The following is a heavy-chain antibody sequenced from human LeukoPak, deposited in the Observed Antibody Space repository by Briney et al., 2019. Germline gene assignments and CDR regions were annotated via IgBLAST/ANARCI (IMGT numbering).Heavy chain of an antibody. V-gene: IGHV4-38-2*02. J-gene: IGHJ3*02. CDR2: IYYSGST. Sequence: SETLSLTCTVSGYSISSGYFWGWMRQPPGKGLEWTGSIYYSGSTYYNPSLKSRVTISVDTSKNQFSLKLSSVTAADTAVYYCARDLISIMVRGPYAFDIWGQGTMVTVSS. CDR3: ARDLISIMVRGPYAFDI. CDR1: GYSISSGYF. D-gene: IGHD3-10*01.